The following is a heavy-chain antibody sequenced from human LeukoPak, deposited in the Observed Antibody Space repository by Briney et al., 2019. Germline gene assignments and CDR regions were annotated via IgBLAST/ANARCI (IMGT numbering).Heavy chain of an antibody. Sequence: GGSLRLSCAASGFTFSSYAMSWVRQAPGKGLEWVSAISGSGGSTYYADSVKGRFTISRDNSKNTLYLQMNSLGAEDTAVYYCATAPFDYGDYDAFDIWGQGTMVTVSS. CDR1: GFTFSSYA. J-gene: IGHJ3*02. V-gene: IGHV3-23*01. D-gene: IGHD4-17*01. CDR3: ATAPFDYGDYDAFDI. CDR2: ISGSGGST.